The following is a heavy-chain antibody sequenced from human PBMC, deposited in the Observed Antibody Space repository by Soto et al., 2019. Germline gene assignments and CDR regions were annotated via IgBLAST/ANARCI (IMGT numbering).Heavy chain of an antibody. Sequence: GGSLRLSCAASGFTFSSYEMNWVRQAPGKGLEWVSYISSSGSTIYYADSVKGRFTISRDNAKNSLYLQMNSLRAEDTAVYYCASLYYEDAFDIWGQGTMVTVSS. CDR1: GFTFSSYE. CDR3: ASLYYEDAFDI. V-gene: IGHV3-48*03. D-gene: IGHD3-22*01. CDR2: ISSSGSTI. J-gene: IGHJ3*02.